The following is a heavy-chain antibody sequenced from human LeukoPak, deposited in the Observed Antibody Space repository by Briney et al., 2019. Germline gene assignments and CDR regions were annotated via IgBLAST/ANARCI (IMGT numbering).Heavy chain of an antibody. V-gene: IGHV3-7*01. J-gene: IGHJ4*02. CDR1: GFAFSTYW. CDR2: IKQDGSEK. Sequence: PGGSLRLSCAASGFAFSTYWMTWVRQAPGKGLEWVANIKQDGSEKHYVDSVRGRFIISRDNAKNSLYLQLNGLRAEDTAVYCCARHLIEGATNRYFDYWGQGTLVTVSS. D-gene: IGHD1-26*01. CDR3: ARHLIEGATNRYFDY.